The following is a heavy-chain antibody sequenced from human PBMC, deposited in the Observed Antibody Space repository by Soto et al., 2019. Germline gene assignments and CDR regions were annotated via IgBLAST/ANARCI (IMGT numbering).Heavy chain of an antibody. D-gene: IGHD6-19*01. CDR3: ARVTAVAGRLDY. CDR2: ISSSSSYI. V-gene: IGHV3-21*01. Sequence: EVQLVESGGGLVKPGGSLRLSCAASGFTFSSYSMNWVRQAPGKGLEWVSSISSSSSYIYYADSVKGRFTISRDNAKNSLYLQMNSLRAEDTAVYYCARVTAVAGRLDYWGQGTLVTASS. CDR1: GFTFSSYS. J-gene: IGHJ4*02.